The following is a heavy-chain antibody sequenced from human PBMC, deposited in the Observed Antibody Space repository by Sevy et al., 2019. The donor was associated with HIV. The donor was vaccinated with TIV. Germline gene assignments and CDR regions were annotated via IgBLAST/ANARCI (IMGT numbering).Heavy chain of an antibody. CDR2: MNPNSGNT. CDR1: GYTFTSYD. V-gene: IGHV1-8*03. CDR3: ARMVQGYYYDSSGYYILDAFYI. J-gene: IGHJ3*02. Sequence: ASVKVSCMASGYTFTSYDINWVRQATGQGLEWMGWMNPNSGNTGYAQKFQGRVTITRNTSISTAYMELSSLRSEDTAVYYCARMVQGYYYDSSGYYILDAFYIWGQGTMVTVSS. D-gene: IGHD3-22*01.